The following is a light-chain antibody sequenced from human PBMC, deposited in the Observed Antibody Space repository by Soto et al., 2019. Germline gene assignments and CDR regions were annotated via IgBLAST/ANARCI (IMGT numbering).Light chain of an antibody. CDR3: QQRGSWPLT. Sequence: EIVLTQSPATLSLSPGERATLSCRASQSVSSYLAWYQQKPGQAPRLLIYDASNRATGIPARFSGSGSGTDFPLTISSLEPEDFAVYYCQQRGSWPLTFGQGTRLDIK. CDR2: DAS. V-gene: IGKV3-11*01. CDR1: QSVSSY. J-gene: IGKJ5*01.